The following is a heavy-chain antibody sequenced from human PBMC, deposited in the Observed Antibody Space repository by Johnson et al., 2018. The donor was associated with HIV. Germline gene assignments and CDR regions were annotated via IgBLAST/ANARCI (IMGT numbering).Heavy chain of an antibody. D-gene: IGHD3-22*01. Sequence: VQLVESGGGLVKPGGSLRLSCAASGFTFSSYAMSWVRQAPGKGLEWVSGISGRGGSTYYADSVKGRFTSPRDNSKNTLYLQMSSLRAEDTAVYYCAKDIYYDSSDYYSVGAFDIWGQGTMVTVSS. CDR2: ISGRGGST. V-gene: IGHV3-23*04. J-gene: IGHJ3*02. CDR1: GFTFSSYA. CDR3: AKDIYYDSSDYYSVGAFDI.